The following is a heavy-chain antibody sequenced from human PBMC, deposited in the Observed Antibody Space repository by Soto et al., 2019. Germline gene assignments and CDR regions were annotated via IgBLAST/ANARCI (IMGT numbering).Heavy chain of an antibody. CDR2: ISAYNGNT. V-gene: IGHV1-18*01. J-gene: IGHJ4*02. CDR3: ARDLGDYDFWSGYWPQYYYFDY. CDR1: GYTFTSYG. Sequence: ASVKVSCKASGYTFTSYGISLVRQAPGQGLEWMGWISAYNGNTNYAQKLQGRVTMTTDTSTSTAYMELRSLRSDDTAVYYCARDLGDYDFWSGYWPQYYYFDYWGQGTLVTVS. D-gene: IGHD3-3*01.